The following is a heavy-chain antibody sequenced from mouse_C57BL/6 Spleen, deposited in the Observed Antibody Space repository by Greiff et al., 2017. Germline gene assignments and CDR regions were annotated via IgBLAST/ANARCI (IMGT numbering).Heavy chain of an antibody. Sequence: QVQLQQSGAELVKPGASVKLSCKASGYTFTSYWMQWVKQRPGQGLEWIGEIGPSDSYTNYNQKFKGKATLTVDPSSSTAYMKLSSRTSDDSAVYDCARQLRLRAMDYWGQGTSVTVSS. CDR1: GYTFTSYW. CDR2: IGPSDSYT. CDR3: ARQLRLRAMDY. V-gene: IGHV1-50*01. J-gene: IGHJ4*01. D-gene: IGHD3-2*02.